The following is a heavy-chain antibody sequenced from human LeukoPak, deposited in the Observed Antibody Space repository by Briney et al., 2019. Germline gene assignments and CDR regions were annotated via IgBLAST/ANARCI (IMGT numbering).Heavy chain of an antibody. CDR1: GGSISSYY. Sequence: SETLSLTCTVSGGSISSYYWSWIRQPAGKGLEWIGRIYTSGSTNYNPSLKSRVTMSVDTSKNQFSLKLSSVTAADTAVYYCARDLIVSFADYYYMDVWGKGATVTVSS. D-gene: IGHD3-22*01. J-gene: IGHJ6*03. V-gene: IGHV4-4*07. CDR3: ARDLIVSFADYYYMDV. CDR2: IYTSGST.